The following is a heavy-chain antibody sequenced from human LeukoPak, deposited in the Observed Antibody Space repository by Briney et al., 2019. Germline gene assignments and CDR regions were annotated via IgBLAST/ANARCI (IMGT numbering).Heavy chain of an antibody. CDR2: IYYSGST. Sequence: SETLSLTCTVSGGSISSSSYYWGWIRQPPGKGLEWIGSIYYSGSTHYNPSLKSRVTISVDTSKNQFSLKLSSVTAADTAVYYCARRNIYDIAAAENDYWGQGTLVTVSS. V-gene: IGHV4-39*01. D-gene: IGHD6-13*01. J-gene: IGHJ4*02. CDR1: GGSISSSSYY. CDR3: ARRNIYDIAAAENDY.